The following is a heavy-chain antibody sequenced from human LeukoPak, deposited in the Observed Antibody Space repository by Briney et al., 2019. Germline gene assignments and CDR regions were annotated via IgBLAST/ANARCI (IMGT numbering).Heavy chain of an antibody. J-gene: IGHJ4*02. CDR3: ARRVVITYYFDY. V-gene: IGHV4-39*07. Sequence: SETLSLTCTVSGGSISSSSYYWGWIRQPPEKGLEWIGSLYYSGSTYYNPSLKSRVTISVDTSKTQFSLKLSSVTAADTAVYYCARRVVITYYFDYWGQGTLVTVSS. CDR2: LYYSGST. D-gene: IGHD3-22*01. CDR1: GGSISSSSYY.